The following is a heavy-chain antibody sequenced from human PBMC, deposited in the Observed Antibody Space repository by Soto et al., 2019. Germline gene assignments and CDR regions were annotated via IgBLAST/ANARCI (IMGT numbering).Heavy chain of an antibody. CDR2: IYHSGGT. V-gene: IGHV4-61*01. Sequence: PSETLSLTCTVSGGSVSSGSHYWSWIRQPPGKGLEWIAYIYHSGGTNYNPSLKSRVAISVDMSKNQFSLRLDSVTAADTAVYYCARDRPDDLNSFDGFDIWGQGTMVTVSS. CDR1: GGSVSSGSHY. CDR3: ARDRPDDLNSFDGFDI. J-gene: IGHJ3*02. D-gene: IGHD1-1*01.